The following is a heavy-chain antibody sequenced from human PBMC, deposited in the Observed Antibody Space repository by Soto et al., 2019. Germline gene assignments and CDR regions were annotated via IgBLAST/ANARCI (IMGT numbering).Heavy chain of an antibody. CDR3: ARDSGYGSGASVNHYLDY. CDR1: GGTFSSST. D-gene: IGHD3-10*01. J-gene: IGHJ4*01. CDR2: IIPIFGAA. Sequence: SVKVSCKASGGTFSSSTITWVRQAPGQGLEWMGRIIPIFGAAHYAQKLQGRVTISAKNSLYLQMDSLRVEDTAVYYCARDSGYGSGASVNHYLDYWGHGTLVTVSS. V-gene: IGHV1-69*13.